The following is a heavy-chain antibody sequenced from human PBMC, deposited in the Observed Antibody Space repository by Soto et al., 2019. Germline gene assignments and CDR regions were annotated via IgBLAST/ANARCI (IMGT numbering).Heavy chain of an antibody. CDR2: IIPILGIA. CDR3: AREVSSRDLDY. J-gene: IGHJ4*02. V-gene: IGHV1-69*08. CDR1: EGTFSSYT. Sequence: QVQLVQSGAEVKKPGSSVKVSCKASEGTFSSYTISWVLQAPGQGLEWMGRIIPILGIANYAQKFQGRVTITADKSTSTAYMELSSLRSEDTAVYYCAREVSSRDLDYWGQGTLVTVSS.